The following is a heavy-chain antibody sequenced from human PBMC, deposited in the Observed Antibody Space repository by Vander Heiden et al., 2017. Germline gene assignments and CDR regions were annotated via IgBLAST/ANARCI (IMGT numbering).Heavy chain of an antibody. J-gene: IGHJ4*02. CDR1: GYTANNYG. CDR3: ATDSGLIPDY. Sequence: QGHLVQSAAEVKKPRTPVNISRQPSGYTANNYGLPWVREAPGQGLECMGWINTYNGITHYAQNVQDRVTMTADTSTTTAYMELGSLRSDDTAVYYCATDSGLIPDYWGQGTLVTVSA. D-gene: IGHD6-25*01. V-gene: IGHV1-18*01. CDR2: INTYNGIT.